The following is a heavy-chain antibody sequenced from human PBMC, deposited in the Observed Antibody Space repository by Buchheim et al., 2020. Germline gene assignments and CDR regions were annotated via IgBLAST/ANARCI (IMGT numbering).Heavy chain of an antibody. V-gene: IGHV4-31*03. CDR1: GGSISSGGYY. CDR2: IYYSGST. D-gene: IGHD2-15*01. Sequence: QVQLQESGPGLVKPSQTLSLTCTVSGGSISSGGYYWSWIRQHPGKGLEWIGYIYYSGSTYYNPSLKSRVTISVDTSKTQFSLKLSSVTAADTAVYYCAREDRGYCSGGSCYSHWFDPWGQGTL. J-gene: IGHJ5*02. CDR3: AREDRGYCSGGSCYSHWFDP.